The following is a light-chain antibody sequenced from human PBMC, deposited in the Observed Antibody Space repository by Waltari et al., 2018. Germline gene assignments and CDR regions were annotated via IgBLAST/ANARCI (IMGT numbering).Light chain of an antibody. CDR3: AAWDDTLKGL. CDR1: SSNIGSNT. J-gene: IGLJ3*02. Sequence: QSVLTQPPSASGAPGQRVTITCSIGSSNIGSNTVNWYQQFPGTAPKLLMFNDGQRASGVPGRFSGSRSVTSASLAISGLQSEDEATYYCAAWDDTLKGLFGGGTTLTVL. CDR2: NDG. V-gene: IGLV1-44*01.